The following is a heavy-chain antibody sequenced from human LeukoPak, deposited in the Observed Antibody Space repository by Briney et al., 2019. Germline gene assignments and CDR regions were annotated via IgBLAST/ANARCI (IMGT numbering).Heavy chain of an antibody. J-gene: IGHJ4*02. V-gene: IGHV3-30*09. CDR2: VSFDGNTT. CDR1: GFTFRNYA. CDR3: ARFRAATTRFDY. Sequence: GGSLRLSCAASGFTFRNYAMYWARQAPGRGLEWAAVVSFDGNTTSYSDSVKGRFAISRDNSKNTLYLEMNSLRPEDTAVYYCARFRAATTRFDYWGQGTLVTVSS. D-gene: IGHD1/OR15-1a*01.